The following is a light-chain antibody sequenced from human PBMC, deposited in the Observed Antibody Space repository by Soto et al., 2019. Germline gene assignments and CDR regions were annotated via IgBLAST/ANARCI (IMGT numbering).Light chain of an antibody. CDR1: QIVSSY. J-gene: IGKJ5*01. CDR2: DTS. CDR3: QQRSNRPLT. V-gene: IGKV3-11*01. Sequence: EIVLTQSPATLSLSPGERATLACRASQIVSSYLAWYQQKPGQAPRLLIYDTSIRASGIPARFSGSGAGTDFTLTISSLDPEDFAVYYCQQRSNRPLTFGQGTRLEIK.